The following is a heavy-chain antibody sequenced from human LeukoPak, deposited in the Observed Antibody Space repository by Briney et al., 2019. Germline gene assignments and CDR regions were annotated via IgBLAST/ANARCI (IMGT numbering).Heavy chain of an antibody. D-gene: IGHD2-2*02. J-gene: IGHJ5*02. CDR1: GGSFSGYY. Sequence: PSETLSLTCAVYGGSFSGYYWSWIRQPPGKGLEWIGEINHSGSTNYNPSLKSRVTISVDTSKNQFSLKLSSVTAADTAVYYCASRVVPAAIKSYWFDPWGQGTLVTVSS. CDR2: INHSGST. V-gene: IGHV4-34*01. CDR3: ASRVVPAAIKSYWFDP.